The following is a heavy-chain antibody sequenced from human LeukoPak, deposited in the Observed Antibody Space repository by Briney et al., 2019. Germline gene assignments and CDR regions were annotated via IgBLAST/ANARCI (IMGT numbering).Heavy chain of an antibody. CDR3: ARDRSSSSDAFDI. V-gene: IGHV3-48*04. J-gene: IGHJ3*02. CDR2: ISSSSSTI. Sequence: PGGSLRLSCAASGFTFSSYSMNWVRQAPGKGLEWVSYISSSSSTIYYADSVKGRFTISRDNAKNSLYLQMNSMRAEDTAVYYCARDRSSSSDAFDIWGQGTMVTVSS. CDR1: GFTFSSYS. D-gene: IGHD6-6*01.